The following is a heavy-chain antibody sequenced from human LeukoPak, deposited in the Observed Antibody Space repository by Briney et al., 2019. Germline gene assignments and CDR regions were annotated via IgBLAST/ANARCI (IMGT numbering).Heavy chain of an antibody. CDR1: GGSFSGYY. J-gene: IGHJ5*02. V-gene: IGHV4-34*01. Sequence: PETPSLTCAVYGGSFSGYYWSWIRQAPGNRLEWSGEINHSGNTNYNPSLKSRVTISVDTSKNQFSLLLSSVTAADTAVYYCVTEPGYCTGGRCYGGWFDPWGQGTLVTVSS. D-gene: IGHD2-15*01. CDR3: VTEPGYCTGGRCYGGWFDP. CDR2: INHSGNT.